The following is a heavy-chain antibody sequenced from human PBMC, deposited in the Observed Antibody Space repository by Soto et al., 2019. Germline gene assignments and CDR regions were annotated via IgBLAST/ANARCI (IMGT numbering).Heavy chain of an antibody. CDR2: ISSGGGST. CDR3: ARNGFVATTLPTGY. Sequence: GGSLRLSCAASGFTVITSYMTWVRQAPGKGLEWVSVISSGGGSTYYADSVKGRFTISRDNSKNMIYLQMDSLRAEDTAVYYCARNGFVATTLPTGYWGQGTLVTAPQ. J-gene: IGHJ4*02. D-gene: IGHD5-12*01. CDR1: GFTVITSY. V-gene: IGHV3-66*01.